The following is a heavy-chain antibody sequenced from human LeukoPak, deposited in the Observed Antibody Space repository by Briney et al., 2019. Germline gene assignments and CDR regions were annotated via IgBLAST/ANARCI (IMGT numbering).Heavy chain of an antibody. CDR3: ARGNLIAEYSSSSPLGY. D-gene: IGHD6-6*01. Sequence: ASVKVSCKAPGGTFSSYAISWVRQAPGQGLEWMGGIIPIFGTANYAQKFQGRVTITADKSTSTAYMELSSLRSEDTAVYYCARGNLIAEYSSSSPLGYWGQGTLVTVSS. V-gene: IGHV1-69*06. CDR2: IIPIFGTA. J-gene: IGHJ4*02. CDR1: GGTFSSYA.